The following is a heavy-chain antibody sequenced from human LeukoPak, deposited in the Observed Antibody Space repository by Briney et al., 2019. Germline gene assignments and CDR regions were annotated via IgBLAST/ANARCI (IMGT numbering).Heavy chain of an antibody. V-gene: IGHV4-4*02. CDR2: IYHSGST. D-gene: IGHD6-13*01. CDR3: ARYTSSWHTLDF. Sequence: SETLSLTCAVSGGSISRNHWWSWVRPPPGKGLEGIGVIYHSGSTNYNSSLKSRVTISVDKSKNQFSLRLSSVTAADTAVYYCARYTSSWHTLDFWGQGTLVTVSS. J-gene: IGHJ4*02. CDR1: GGSISRNHW.